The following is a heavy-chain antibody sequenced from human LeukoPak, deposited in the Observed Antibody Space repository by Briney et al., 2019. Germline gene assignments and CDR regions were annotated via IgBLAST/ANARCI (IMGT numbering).Heavy chain of an antibody. CDR1: GFTFSDYY. V-gene: IGHV3-11*01. D-gene: IGHD3-22*01. CDR2: ISSSGSTI. CDR3: ARDPRLLHYGMDV. J-gene: IGHJ6*02. Sequence: GGSLRLSCAASGFTFSDYYMSWIRQAPGKGLEWVSYISSSGSTIYYADSVKGRFTISRDNAKDSLYLQMNSLRAEDTAVYYCARDPRLLHYGMDVWGQGTTVTVSS.